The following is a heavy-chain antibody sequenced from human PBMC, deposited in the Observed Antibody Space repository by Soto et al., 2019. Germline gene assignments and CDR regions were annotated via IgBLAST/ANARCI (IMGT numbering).Heavy chain of an antibody. J-gene: IGHJ4*02. Sequence: SETLSLTCAVSGGSISSGGYSWSWIRQPPGKGLEWIGYIYHSGSTYYNPSLKSRVTISVDRSKNQFSLKLSSVTAADTAVYYCARVRSVVRGVISPVYYFDYWGQGTLVTVSS. V-gene: IGHV4-30-2*01. CDR3: ARVRSVVRGVISPVYYFDY. CDR2: IYHSGST. CDR1: GGSISSGGYS. D-gene: IGHD3-10*01.